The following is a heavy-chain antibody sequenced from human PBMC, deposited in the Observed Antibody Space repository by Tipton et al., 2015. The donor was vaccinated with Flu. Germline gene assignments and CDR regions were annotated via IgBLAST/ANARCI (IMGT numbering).Heavy chain of an antibody. D-gene: IGHD3-10*01. CDR2: VYHGGTT. V-gene: IGHV4-38-2*02. Sequence: TLSLTCSVSGGSIGGAYYWGWIRQPPGKGLEWIGCVYHGGTTYYNPSLKSRVAISLDTFKNQFSLKLSSVTAADTAVYYCARGRMVRGVILTAYYYYGMDVWGQGTTVTVSS. CDR3: ARGRMVRGVILTAYYYYGMDV. CDR1: GGSIGGAYY. J-gene: IGHJ6*02.